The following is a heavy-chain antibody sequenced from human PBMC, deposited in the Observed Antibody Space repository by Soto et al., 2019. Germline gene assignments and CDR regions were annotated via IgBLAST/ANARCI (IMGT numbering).Heavy chain of an antibody. V-gene: IGHV3-53*01. Sequence: PGGSLRLSCVASGFSVNSDYMSWVRQAPGKGLEWVSLIFPGGTTYYAESVKGRFTISKDSSKSTLYLQMNNLRVEDTGIFYCARGFHYGTIDSWGQGALVTVYS. CDR2: IFPGGTT. J-gene: IGHJ4*02. D-gene: IGHD3-10*01. CDR1: GFSVNSDY. CDR3: ARGFHYGTIDS.